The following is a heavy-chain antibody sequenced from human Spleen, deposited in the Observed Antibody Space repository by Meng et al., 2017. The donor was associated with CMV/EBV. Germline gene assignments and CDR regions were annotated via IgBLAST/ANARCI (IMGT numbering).Heavy chain of an antibody. Sequence: GESLKISCAASGFTFSSYSMNWVRQAPGKGLEWVSSISSSSSYIYYADSVKGRFTISRDNAKNSLYLQMNSLRAEDTAVYYCARREGSSGYYYPLDFDYWGQGTLVTVSS. CDR2: ISSSSSYI. CDR3: ARREGSSGYYYPLDFDY. CDR1: GFTFSSYS. V-gene: IGHV3-21*01. D-gene: IGHD3-22*01. J-gene: IGHJ4*02.